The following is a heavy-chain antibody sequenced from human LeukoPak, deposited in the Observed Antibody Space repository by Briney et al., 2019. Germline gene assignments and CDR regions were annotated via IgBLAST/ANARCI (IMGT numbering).Heavy chain of an antibody. V-gene: IGHV4-38-2*02. CDR2: NYHSGST. J-gene: IGHJ6*03. CDR1: GYPISSGYY. Sequence: SEPQSLLCTVSGYPISSGYYWGRPRQPPGNGLEWIGCNYHSGSTYYDPSLKSRVTISVDTSKNQFYLQLSTVTAADTAVYYCARDGEGPDLYYYYYMDVWGKGTTVTVSS. CDR3: ARDGEGPDLYYYYYMDV. D-gene: IGHD1-14*01.